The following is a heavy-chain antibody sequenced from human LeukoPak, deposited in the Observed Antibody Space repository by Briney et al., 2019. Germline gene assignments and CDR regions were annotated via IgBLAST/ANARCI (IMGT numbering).Heavy chain of an antibody. CDR1: GYTFTKYY. V-gene: IGHV1-46*01. J-gene: IGHJ5*02. D-gene: IGHD3-3*01. CDR2: MHPTGDST. Sequence: GASVKVSYKASGYTFTKYYMNWVRQAPGQGLEWMGIMHPTGDSTNYAQKFQGRVTLTRDTSTGTFYMELSSLTSEDTAVYYCARHDFDLPMIYSFFVHWGQGTLVTVSS. CDR3: ARHDFDLPMIYSFFVH.